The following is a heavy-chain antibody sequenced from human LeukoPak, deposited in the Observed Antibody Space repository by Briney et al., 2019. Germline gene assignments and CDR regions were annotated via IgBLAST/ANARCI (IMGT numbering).Heavy chain of an antibody. CDR1: GGTFRSYT. V-gene: IGHV1-69*06. CDR3: ARDPTPELTHDY. D-gene: IGHD1-26*01. J-gene: IGHJ4*02. Sequence: GASVKDSCKASGGTFRSYTLSWVRQAPGQGFEWIGGIIPMFGAPKYALKFQGRVTITADKSTSTAYMELSSLRSEDTAVYYCARDPTPELTHDYWGQGTLVTVSS. CDR2: IIPMFGAP.